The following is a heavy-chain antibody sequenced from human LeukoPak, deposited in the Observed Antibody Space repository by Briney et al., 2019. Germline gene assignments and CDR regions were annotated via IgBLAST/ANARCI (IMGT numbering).Heavy chain of an antibody. J-gene: IGHJ6*04. V-gene: IGHV3-15*01. CDR3: TTAFFGCTSTSCDEAYYYYGMDV. D-gene: IGHD2-2*01. Sequence: GGSLRLSCAASGSGFTISNAWMIRVGPGPGQGLEWVSRIKRKTDGGANDYGAPVTVSFTISKDDPNITLYLQMNSLKTEDSAVYYCTTAFFGCTSTSCDEAYYYYGMDVWGKGTTVTVSS. CDR2: IKRKTDGGAN. CDR1: GSGFTISNAW.